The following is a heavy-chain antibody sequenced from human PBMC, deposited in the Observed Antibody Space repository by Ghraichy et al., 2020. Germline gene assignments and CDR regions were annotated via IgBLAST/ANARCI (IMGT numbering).Heavy chain of an antibody. V-gene: IGHV3-21*01. CDR3: AREYVDIVATTLYYYYGMDV. Sequence: GESLNISCAASGFTFSSYSMNWVRQAPGKGLEWVSSISSSSSYIYYADSVKGRFTISRDNAKNSLYLQMNSLRAEDTAVYYCAREYVDIVATTLYYYYGMDVWGQGTTVTVSS. J-gene: IGHJ6*02. D-gene: IGHD5-12*01. CDR1: GFTFSSYS. CDR2: ISSSSSYI.